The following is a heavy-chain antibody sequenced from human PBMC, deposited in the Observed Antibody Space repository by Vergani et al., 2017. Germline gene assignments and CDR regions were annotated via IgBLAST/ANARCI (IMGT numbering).Heavy chain of an antibody. Sequence: QVQLVESGGGVVQPGGSLRLSCAASGFTFSSYGMHWVRQAPGKGLEWVAFIRYDGSNKYYADSVKDRFTISRDNAKNSLYLQMNSLRAEDTAVYYCARKHISNYYDSSGYYYMGYYYGMDVWGQGTTVTVSS. CDR1: GFTFSSYG. CDR3: ARKHISNYYDSSGYYYMGYYYGMDV. CDR2: IRYDGSNK. J-gene: IGHJ6*02. D-gene: IGHD3-22*01. V-gene: IGHV3-30*02.